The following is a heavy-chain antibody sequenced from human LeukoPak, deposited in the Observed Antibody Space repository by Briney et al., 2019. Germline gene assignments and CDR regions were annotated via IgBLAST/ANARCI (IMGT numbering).Heavy chain of an antibody. CDR3: ARLVVVVPAAIGGWFDP. CDR2: IYTSGST. CDR1: GGSTSSYY. Sequence: SETLSLTCTVSGGSTSSYYWSWIRQPPGKGLEWIGYIYTSGSTNYNPSLKSRVTISVDTSKNQFSLKLSSVTAADTAVYYCARLVVVVPAAIGGWFDPWGQGTLVTVSS. D-gene: IGHD2-2*02. J-gene: IGHJ5*02. V-gene: IGHV4-4*09.